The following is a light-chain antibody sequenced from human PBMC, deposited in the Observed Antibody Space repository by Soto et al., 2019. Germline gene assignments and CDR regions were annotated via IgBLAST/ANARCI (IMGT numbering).Light chain of an antibody. CDR3: QQYNSDLYT. V-gene: IGKV1-5*01. Sequence: DIQMTQSPSTLSASVGDRVTITCRASQSISSWLAWYRQNPGKAPKLLIYDASNLESGVPSRFRGSGSGTEFTLTISSLQPDDFATYYCQQYNSDLYTFGQGTKVDIK. J-gene: IGKJ2*01. CDR1: QSISSW. CDR2: DAS.